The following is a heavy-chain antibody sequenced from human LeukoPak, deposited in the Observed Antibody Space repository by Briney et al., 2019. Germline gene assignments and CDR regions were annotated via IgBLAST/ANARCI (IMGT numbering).Heavy chain of an antibody. D-gene: IGHD6-6*01. CDR3: ARGIGWGIAARPGFFDY. J-gene: IGHJ4*02. CDR2: ISGSGGST. Sequence: GGSLRLSCAASGFTFSSYAMSWVRQAPGKGLEWVSAISGSGGSTYYADSVKGRFTISRDNSKNTLYLQMNSLRAEDTAVYYCARGIGWGIAARPGFFDYWGQGTLVTVSS. V-gene: IGHV3-23*01. CDR1: GFTFSSYA.